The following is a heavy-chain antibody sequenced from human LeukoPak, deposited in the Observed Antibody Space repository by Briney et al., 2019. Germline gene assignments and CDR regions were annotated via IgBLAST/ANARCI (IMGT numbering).Heavy chain of an antibody. CDR1: GFTFSNAW. D-gene: IGHD5-12*01. CDR2: IKSKIDGGTT. Sequence: GGSLRLSCAASGFTFSNAWMSWVRQVAGKGLEWVGRIKSKIDGGTTDYAAPVKGRFTISRDDSKNTLYMQMNSLKTEDTAVYYCTTGESGIVTTIRIEPDAFDIWGQGTMVTVSS. CDR3: TTGESGIVTTIRIEPDAFDI. J-gene: IGHJ3*02. V-gene: IGHV3-15*01.